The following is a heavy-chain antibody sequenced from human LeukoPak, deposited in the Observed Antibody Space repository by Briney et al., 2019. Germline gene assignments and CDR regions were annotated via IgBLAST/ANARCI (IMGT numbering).Heavy chain of an antibody. CDR3: ARGDTIFGVVIYFDY. J-gene: IGHJ4*02. Sequence: GGSLRLSCAASGFTLSSYETNWVRQAPGKGRGWVSYISSSGSTIYYADSVKGRFTISRDNAKNSLYLQMNSLRAEDTAVYYCARGDTIFGVVIYFDYWGQGALVTVSS. V-gene: IGHV3-48*03. D-gene: IGHD3-3*01. CDR2: ISSSGSTI. CDR1: GFTLSSYE.